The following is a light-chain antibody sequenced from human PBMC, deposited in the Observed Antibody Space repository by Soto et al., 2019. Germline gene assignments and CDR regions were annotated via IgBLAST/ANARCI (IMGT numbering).Light chain of an antibody. Sequence: DIVMTQSPLSLPVTPGEPASISRRSSQSLLHSNGYTYLDWYLQKPGQSPQLLIYLGSNRASGVPDRFSGSGSGTDFTLKISRVEAEDVGVYYCMQALQTPWTFGQGTKVEIK. CDR2: LGS. CDR1: QSLLHSNGYTY. CDR3: MQALQTPWT. V-gene: IGKV2-28*01. J-gene: IGKJ1*01.